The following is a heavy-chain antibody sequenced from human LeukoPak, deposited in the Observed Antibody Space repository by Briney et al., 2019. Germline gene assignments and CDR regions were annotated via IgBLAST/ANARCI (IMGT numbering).Heavy chain of an antibody. D-gene: IGHD1-26*01. V-gene: IGHV3-23*01. CDR2: ISGSGEST. CDR3: AKDVGGTNFHYMDV. Sequence: GGSLRLPCAASGFTFSSYGMHWVRQAPGKGLEWVAVISGSGESTYYEDSVKGRFTISRDNSKNTVDVQMNSLRAEDTAVYCCAKDVGGTNFHYMDVWGKGTTVIVSS. J-gene: IGHJ6*03. CDR1: GFTFSSYG.